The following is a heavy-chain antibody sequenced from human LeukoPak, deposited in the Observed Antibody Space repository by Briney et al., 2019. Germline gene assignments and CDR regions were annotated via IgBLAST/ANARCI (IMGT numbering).Heavy chain of an antibody. J-gene: IGHJ4*02. D-gene: IGHD1-7*01. CDR2: IWYDGSNK. CDR3: AKDATQTGTTSPLDY. V-gene: IGHV3-33*06. CDR1: GFTFSSYG. Sequence: GXXLRLSCAASGFTFSSYGMHWVRQAPGKGLEWVAVIWYDGSNKYYADSVKGRFTISRDNSKNTLYLQMNSLRAEDTAVYYCAKDATQTGTTSPLDYWGQGTLVTVSS.